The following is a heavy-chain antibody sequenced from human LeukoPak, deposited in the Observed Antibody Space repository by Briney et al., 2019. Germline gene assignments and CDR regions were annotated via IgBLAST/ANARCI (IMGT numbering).Heavy chain of an antibody. CDR2: IGLNGYPL. Sequence: KTGGSLRLSCAVSGFSFNIYYMSWIRQAPGKGLEWISYIGLNGYPLDYADSVKGRFTISRDNAKNSLYPDMNSLRDEDTAVYYCARKDFSSGSFNYWGQGTLVTVSS. J-gene: IGHJ4*02. CDR1: GFSFNIYY. D-gene: IGHD3-22*01. V-gene: IGHV3-11*04. CDR3: ARKDFSSGSFNY.